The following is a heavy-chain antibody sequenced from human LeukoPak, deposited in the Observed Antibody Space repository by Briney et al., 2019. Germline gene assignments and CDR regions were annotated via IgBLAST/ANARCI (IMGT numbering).Heavy chain of an antibody. V-gene: IGHV3-21*01. CDR1: GFTFGHYT. CDR3: ASSGAGWSLDY. J-gene: IGHJ4*02. D-gene: IGHD6-19*01. CDR2: ISSNSNYV. Sequence: GGSLRLSCAASGFTFGHYTMNWVRQAPGKGLEWVGSISSNSNYVHYVYSVKGRFTISRDNARNSMSLQMSRLRVEDTAVYYCASSGAGWSLDYWGQGTLVTV.